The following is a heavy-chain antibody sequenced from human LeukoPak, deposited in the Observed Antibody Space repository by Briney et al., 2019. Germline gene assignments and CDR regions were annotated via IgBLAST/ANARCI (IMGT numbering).Heavy chain of an antibody. Sequence: ASVKVSCKASGYTFIAYYMHWVRQAPGQGLEWMGWINPNSGGTNYAQKFQGRVTMTRDTSISTAYMDLSRLRSDDTAVYYCARGMGVLVPAATWFDPWGQGALVTVSS. CDR3: ARGMGVLVPAATWFDP. V-gene: IGHV1-2*02. CDR1: GYTFIAYY. J-gene: IGHJ5*02. CDR2: INPNSGGT. D-gene: IGHD2-2*01.